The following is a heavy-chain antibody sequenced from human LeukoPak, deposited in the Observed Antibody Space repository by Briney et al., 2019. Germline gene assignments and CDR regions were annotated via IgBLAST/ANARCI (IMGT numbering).Heavy chain of an antibody. CDR3: ARKTTVTKGGAFDI. CDR2: IYSGGST. CDR1: GFTVSSNY. V-gene: IGHV3-53*01. J-gene: IGHJ3*02. D-gene: IGHD4-17*01. Sequence: PGGSLRLSCAASGFTVSSNYMGWARQAPGKGLEWVSVIYSGGSTYYADSVKGRFTISRDNSKNTLYLQMNSLRAEDTAVYYCARKTTVTKGGAFDIWGQGTMVTVSS.